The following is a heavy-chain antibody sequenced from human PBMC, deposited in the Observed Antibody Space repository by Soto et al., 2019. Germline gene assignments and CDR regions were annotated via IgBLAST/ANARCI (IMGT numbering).Heavy chain of an antibody. CDR2: INHSGST. D-gene: IGHD6-13*01. J-gene: IGHJ4*02. CDR3: ARGIIAAADDFDY. CDR1: GGSFSGYY. V-gene: IGHV4-34*01. Sequence: SETLSLTCAVYGGSFSGYYWSWIRQPPGKGLEWIGEINHSGSTNYNPSLKSRVTISVDTSKNQFSLKLSSVTAADTAVYYCARGIIAAADDFDYWGQGTLVTVSS.